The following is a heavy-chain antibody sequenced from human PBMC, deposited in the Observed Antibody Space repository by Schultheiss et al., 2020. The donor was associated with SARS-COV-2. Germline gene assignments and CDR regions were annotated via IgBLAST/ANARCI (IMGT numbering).Heavy chain of an antibody. Sequence: GGSLRLSCAASGFTFSSYGMHWVRQAPGKGLEWVAVIWYDGSNKYYADSVKGRFTISRDNSKNTLYLQMSSLRAEDTAVYYCARDLEVGGDRDYWGQGTLVTVSS. CDR3: ARDLEVGGDRDY. D-gene: IGHD3-16*01. CDR2: IWYDGSNK. CDR1: GFTFSSYG. J-gene: IGHJ4*02. V-gene: IGHV3-33*01.